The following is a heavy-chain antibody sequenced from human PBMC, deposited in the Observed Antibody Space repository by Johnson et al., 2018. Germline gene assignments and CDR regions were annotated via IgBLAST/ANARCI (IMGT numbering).Heavy chain of an antibody. J-gene: IGHJ6*02. D-gene: IGHD1-1*01. V-gene: IGHV1-8*01. CDR3: ERDCHDDGYSYYYGMDG. CDR1: GYTFTSYD. CDR2: MNPNSGNT. Sequence: QVQLVQSGAEVKKPGASVKVSCKASGYTFTSYDINWVRQATGQGLEWMGWMNPNSGNTGYAQKFQGRVTMTRNTSISTAYMELSSLRSEDTAVYYCERDCHDDGYSYYYGMDGWGQGTTVTVSS.